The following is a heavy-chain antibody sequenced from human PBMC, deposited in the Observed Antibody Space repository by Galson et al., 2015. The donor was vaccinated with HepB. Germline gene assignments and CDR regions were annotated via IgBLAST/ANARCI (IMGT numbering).Heavy chain of an antibody. Sequence: SVKVSCKASGYTFISYDLNWVRQATGQGLEWMGWMNTNSGNTGYAQKFQGRVTMTRNTSIGTVYMELSSLRSEDTAVYYCARSAGVRYFDWLVGDKYNWFDPWGQGTLVTVSS. J-gene: IGHJ5*02. CDR3: ARSAGVRYFDWLVGDKYNWFDP. D-gene: IGHD3-9*01. CDR1: GYTFISYD. CDR2: MNTNSGNT. V-gene: IGHV1-8*01.